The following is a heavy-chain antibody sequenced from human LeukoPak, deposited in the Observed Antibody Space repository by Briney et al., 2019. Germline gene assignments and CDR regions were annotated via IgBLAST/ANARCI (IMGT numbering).Heavy chain of an antibody. D-gene: IGHD1/OR15-1a*01. CDR2: INHGGDT. CDR3: ASNKYPVQAFDI. J-gene: IGHJ3*02. CDR1: GGSFSDYY. Sequence: SETLSLTCAVSGGSFSDYYWSWIRQPPGKGLEWIGEINHGGDTNYNSSLQSRVTLSVDTSSNQFSLILNSVTAADTAIYYCASNKYPVQAFDIWGQGTMVTVSS. V-gene: IGHV4-34*01.